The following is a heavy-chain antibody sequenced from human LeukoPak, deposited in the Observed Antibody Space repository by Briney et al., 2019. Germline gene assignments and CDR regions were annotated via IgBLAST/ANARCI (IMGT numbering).Heavy chain of an antibody. CDR1: GDSISSSNCY. CDR3: AREGIWSGYYILYYFDY. CDR2: IYFSGGT. D-gene: IGHD3-3*01. Sequence: SETLSLTCTVSGDSISSSNCYWGWIRQPPGKGLEWIGSIYFSGGTYYNASLKSRVTISVDTSKNQFSLKLSSVTAADTAVYYCAREGIWSGYYILYYFDYWGQGTLVTVSS. V-gene: IGHV4-39*07. J-gene: IGHJ4*02.